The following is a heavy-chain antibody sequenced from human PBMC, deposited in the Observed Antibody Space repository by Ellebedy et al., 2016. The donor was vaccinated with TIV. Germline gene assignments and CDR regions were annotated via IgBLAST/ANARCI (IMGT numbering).Heavy chain of an antibody. CDR3: AKVGGWYAGPFDY. J-gene: IGHJ4*02. CDR2: ISYDGSDE. CDR1: GFTFSSYG. D-gene: IGHD6-19*01. Sequence: GESLKISCAASGFTFSSYGMHWVRPPPGKGLEGVAIISYDGSDEHYADSVKGRFTISRDNSRNPLYLQMNSLRAEDTAVYYCAKVGGWYAGPFDYWGQGTLVTVSS. V-gene: IGHV3-30*18.